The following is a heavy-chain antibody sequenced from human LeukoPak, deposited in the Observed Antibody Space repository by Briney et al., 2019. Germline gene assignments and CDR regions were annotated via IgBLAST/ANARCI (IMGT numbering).Heavy chain of an antibody. CDR2: VNSNIGDT. V-gene: IGHV1-2*02. Sequence: ASVKVSCKASGYSFTGYYIHWVRQAPGQGLEWMGWVNSNIGDTYYAQKFRGRLAITRDKSITTVHMELSSLRSNDTAVYYCARDVLGYDGSASDWGQGTLVTVSS. J-gene: IGHJ4*02. CDR1: GYSFTGYY. CDR3: ARDVLGYDGSASD. D-gene: IGHD3-22*01.